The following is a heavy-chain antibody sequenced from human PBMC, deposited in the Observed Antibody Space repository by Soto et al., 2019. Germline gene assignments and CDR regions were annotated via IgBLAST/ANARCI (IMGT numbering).Heavy chain of an antibody. Sequence: EVQLVESGGGLVQPGGSLRPSCAASGFTFSSYSMNWVRQAPGKGLEWVSYISSSSSTIYYADSVKGRFTISRDNAKNSLYLQMNSLRAEDTAVYYCARDLFSGYCSGGSCYREPGFDYWGQGTLVTVSS. J-gene: IGHJ4*02. CDR3: ARDLFSGYCSGGSCYREPGFDY. D-gene: IGHD2-15*01. CDR2: ISSSSSTI. CDR1: GFTFSSYS. V-gene: IGHV3-48*01.